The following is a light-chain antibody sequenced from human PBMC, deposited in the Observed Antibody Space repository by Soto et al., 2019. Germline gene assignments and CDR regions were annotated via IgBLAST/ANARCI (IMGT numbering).Light chain of an antibody. Sequence: DIQMTQSPSSLSASVGDRFTITCQASQDISNYLNWYQQKPGKAPKLLIYDASNLETGVPSRFSGSGSVTDFTFTISSLQPEDIATYYCQQYDNLPRFGGGTKVDI. CDR3: QQYDNLPR. CDR1: QDISNY. CDR2: DAS. V-gene: IGKV1-33*01. J-gene: IGKJ4*01.